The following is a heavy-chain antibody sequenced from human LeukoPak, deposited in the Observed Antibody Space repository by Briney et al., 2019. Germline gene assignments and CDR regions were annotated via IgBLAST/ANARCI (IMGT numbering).Heavy chain of an antibody. CDR3: ARDRPYYDFWSASLDY. CDR1: GGTFNSYA. V-gene: IGHV1-69*06. Sequence: SVKVSCKASGGTFNSYAVSWVRQAPGQGLEWMGGIIPMFGTPNYAQRFQDRVTITADKSTSTAYMELSSLRSEDTAVYYCARDRPYYDFWSASLDYWGQGTLVTVSS. J-gene: IGHJ4*02. D-gene: IGHD3-3*01. CDR2: IIPMFGTP.